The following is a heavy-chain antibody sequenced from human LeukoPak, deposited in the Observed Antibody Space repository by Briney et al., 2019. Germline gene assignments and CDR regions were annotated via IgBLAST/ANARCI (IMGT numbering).Heavy chain of an antibody. V-gene: IGHV1-69*04. CDR2: IIPILGIA. D-gene: IGHD5-24*01. Sequence: SVKVSCKASGGTFSSYAISWVRQAPGQGLEWMGRIIPILGIANYAQKFQGRVTITADKSTSTAYMELSSLRSEDTAVYYCARDGRDGYKQNPGTFDYWGQGTLVTVSS. CDR1: GGTFSSYA. CDR3: ARDGRDGYKQNPGTFDY. J-gene: IGHJ4*02.